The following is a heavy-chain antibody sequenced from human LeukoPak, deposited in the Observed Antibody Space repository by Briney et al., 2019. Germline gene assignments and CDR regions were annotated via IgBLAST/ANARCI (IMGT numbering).Heavy chain of an antibody. CDR2: IYPGDSDT. Sequence: GESLKISCKGSGYSFTSYWIGWVRQMPGKGLEWMGIIYPGDSDTRYSPSFQGQVTISADKSISTAYLQWSSLKASDTAMYYCARHYLDKSGSYSHFDYWGQGTLVTVSS. CDR1: GYSFTSYW. J-gene: IGHJ4*02. D-gene: IGHD1-26*01. CDR3: ARHYLDKSGSYSHFDY. V-gene: IGHV5-51*01.